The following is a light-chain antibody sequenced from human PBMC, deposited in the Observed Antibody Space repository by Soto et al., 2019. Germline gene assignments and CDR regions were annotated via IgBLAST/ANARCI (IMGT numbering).Light chain of an antibody. V-gene: IGKV1-5*03. CDR1: QSISSW. Sequence: DIQMTQSPSTLSASVGDRVTITCRASQSISSWLTWYQQKAGQAPKLLIYKASIVESGVPSRFSGSGSGTDFTLTISSLQPEDFATYYCLQHYNFPYTFGQGTKLEIK. J-gene: IGKJ2*01. CDR3: LQHYNFPYT. CDR2: KAS.